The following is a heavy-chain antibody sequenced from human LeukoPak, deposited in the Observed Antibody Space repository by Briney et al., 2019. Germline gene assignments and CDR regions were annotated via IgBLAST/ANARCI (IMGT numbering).Heavy chain of an antibody. V-gene: IGHV4-59*01. CDR1: GVSISGYY. CDR2: IYYSGST. D-gene: IGHD5-24*01. CDR3: ARGGDGYNPGLFDF. Sequence: SGTLSLTCTVSGVSISGYYWSWIPQPPGKGLGWVGYIYYSGSTNYNPPLKSRVTISVDTSKNQFSLKLSSVAAADTAVYCCARGGDGYNPGLFDFWGQGTLVTVSS. J-gene: IGHJ4*02.